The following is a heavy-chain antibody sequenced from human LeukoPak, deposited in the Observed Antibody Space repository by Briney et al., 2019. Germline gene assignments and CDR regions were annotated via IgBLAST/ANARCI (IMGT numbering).Heavy chain of an antibody. J-gene: IGHJ4*02. V-gene: IGHV3-23*01. D-gene: IGHD6-19*01. Sequence: ETLSLTCAVSGGSISSSNWWSWVRQAPGKGLEWVSTISFSGGSAYYADFVKGRFTISRDNSKDTLYLQMSSLRVEDTAVYYCARGSGWDNYFHYWGQGTLVTVSS. CDR3: ARGSGWDNYFHY. CDR1: GGSISSSN. CDR2: ISFSGGSA.